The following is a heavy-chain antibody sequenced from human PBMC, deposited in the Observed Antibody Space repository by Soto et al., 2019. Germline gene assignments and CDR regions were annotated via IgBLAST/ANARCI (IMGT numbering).Heavy chain of an antibody. CDR3: AISDGYKGPYYCGMDV. CDR2: ISGSGGST. J-gene: IGHJ6*02. Sequence: EVQLLESGGGLVQPGGSLRLSCAASGFTFSSYAMSWVRQAPGKGLEWVSAISGSGGSTYYADSVKGRFTISRDNSKNTLYLQMNSLRAEDTAVYYCAISDGYKGPYYCGMDVWGQGTTVTVSS. V-gene: IGHV3-23*01. D-gene: IGHD5-12*01. CDR1: GFTFSSYA.